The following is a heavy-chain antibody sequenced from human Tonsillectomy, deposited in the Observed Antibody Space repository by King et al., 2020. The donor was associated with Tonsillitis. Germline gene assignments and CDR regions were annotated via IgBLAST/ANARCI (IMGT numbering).Heavy chain of an antibody. D-gene: IGHD5-24*01. V-gene: IGHV4-31*01. Sequence: QLQESGPGLVKPSQTLSLTCTVSGGSLSRGNYYRSGVRPPPGEGLGWVGVILFSGSTYYNPVLKSLVSISVDTSNNQFSLKLNSVTAADTAVYYCARFDGYGVDYWGQGTLVTVSS. CDR2: ILFSGST. J-gene: IGHJ4*02. CDR1: GGSLSRGNYY. CDR3: ARFDGYGVDY.